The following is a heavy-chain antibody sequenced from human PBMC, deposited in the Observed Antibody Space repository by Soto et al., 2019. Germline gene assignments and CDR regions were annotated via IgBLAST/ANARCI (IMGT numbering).Heavy chain of an antibody. D-gene: IGHD6-13*01. CDR1: GYTFTGYA. V-gene: IGHV1-3*01. CDR2: INAGNGNT. J-gene: IGHJ6*02. CDR3: ARAAAGTTYYYYGMDV. Sequence: ASVKVSCKASGYTFTGYAMHWVRQAPGQRLEWMGWINAGNGNTKYSQKFQGRVTITRDTSASTAYMELSSLRSEDTAVYYCARAAAGTTYYYYGMDVWGQGTTVTVSS.